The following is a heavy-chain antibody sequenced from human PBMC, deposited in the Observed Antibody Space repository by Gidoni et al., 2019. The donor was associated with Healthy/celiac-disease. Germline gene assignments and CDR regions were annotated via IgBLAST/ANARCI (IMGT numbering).Heavy chain of an antibody. Sequence: QVQLVQSGAEVKKPGASVKVSCKASGYTFTSYGISWVRQAPGQGLEWMGWISAYNGNTNYAQKLQGRVTMTTDTSTSTAYMELRSLRSDDTAVYYCAREFSAPTVTPGYYYYYYMDVWGKGTTVTVSS. J-gene: IGHJ6*03. D-gene: IGHD4-17*01. CDR3: AREFSAPTVTPGYYYYYYMDV. V-gene: IGHV1-18*01. CDR1: GYTFTSYG. CDR2: ISAYNGNT.